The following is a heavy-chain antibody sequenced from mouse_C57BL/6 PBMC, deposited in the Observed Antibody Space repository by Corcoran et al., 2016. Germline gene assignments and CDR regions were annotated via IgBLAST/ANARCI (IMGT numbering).Heavy chain of an antibody. D-gene: IGHD2-4*01. V-gene: IGHV9-3*01. J-gene: IGHJ2*01. CDR1: GYTFTTYG. CDR2: INTYSGVP. Sequence: QIQLVQSGPELKKPGETVKISCKASGYTFTTYGMSWVKQAPGKGLKWMGWINTYSGVPTYADDFKGRFAFYLETSASTAYLQINNLKNEDTATYFCASAAMITTNYFDYWGQGTTLTVSS. CDR3: ASAAMITTNYFDY.